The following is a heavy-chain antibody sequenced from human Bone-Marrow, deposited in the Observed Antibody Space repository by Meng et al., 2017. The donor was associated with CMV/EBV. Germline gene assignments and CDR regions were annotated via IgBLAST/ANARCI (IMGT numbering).Heavy chain of an antibody. CDR3: ARADSGGWYSS. D-gene: IGHD6-19*01. V-gene: IGHV1-8*02. Sequence: ASVKVSCKASGYTFTSYDINWVRQATGQGLEWMGWMNPNSGNTGYAQKFQGRVTMTTDTSTSTAYMELGSLRSDDTAVYYCARADSGGWYSSWGQGTLVTVSS. CDR2: MNPNSGNT. J-gene: IGHJ5*02. CDR1: GYTFTSYD.